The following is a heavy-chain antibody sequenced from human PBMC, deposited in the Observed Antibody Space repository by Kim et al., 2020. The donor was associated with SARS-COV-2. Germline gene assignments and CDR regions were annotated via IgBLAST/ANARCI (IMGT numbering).Heavy chain of an antibody. CDR2: IGTAGDT. Sequence: GGSLRLSCAASGFTFSSYDMHWVRQATGKGLEWVSAIGTAGDTYYPGSVKGRFTISRENAKNSLYLQMNSLRAGDTAVYYCARGDCSSTSCHNYYYYYGMDVWGQGTTVTVSS. CDR1: GFTFSSYD. V-gene: IGHV3-13*04. J-gene: IGHJ6*02. CDR3: ARGDCSSTSCHNYYYYYGMDV. D-gene: IGHD2-2*01.